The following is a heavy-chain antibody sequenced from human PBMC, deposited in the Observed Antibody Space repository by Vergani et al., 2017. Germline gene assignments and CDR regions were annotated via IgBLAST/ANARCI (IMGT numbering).Heavy chain of an antibody. CDR2: IITFFGTT. CDR3: ARVESDYSRILYFNWFDP. J-gene: IGHJ5*02. D-gene: IGHD2-15*01. V-gene: IGHV1-69*13. Sequence: QVQLVQSGAEVKKPGSSVKVSCKASGGPFKNSAFSWVRQVPGQGLEWMGRIITFFGTTDYAQKFQGRFTIIADEFTKTVDMQLSNLRSEDTAVYYCARVESDYSRILYFNWFDPWGQGTLVTVSS. CDR1: GGPFKNSA.